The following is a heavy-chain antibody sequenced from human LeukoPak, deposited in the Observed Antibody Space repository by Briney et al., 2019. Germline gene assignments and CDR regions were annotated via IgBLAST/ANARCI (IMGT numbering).Heavy chain of an antibody. J-gene: IGHJ4*02. CDR2: INPSGGST. D-gene: IGHD6-13*01. CDR3: ARARQQLATSK. CDR1: GYTFTSYY. V-gene: IGHV1-46*01. Sequence: ASVKVSCKASGYTFTSYYIHWVRQAPGQGLEWMGLINPSGGSTNYAQKFQGRVTMTRDTSTSTVYMELSSLRSEDTAVYYCARARQQLATSKWGQGTLVTVSS.